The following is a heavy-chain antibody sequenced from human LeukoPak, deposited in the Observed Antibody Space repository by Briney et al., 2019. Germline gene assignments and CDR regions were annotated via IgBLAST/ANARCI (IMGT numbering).Heavy chain of an antibody. CDR2: IYYSGST. J-gene: IGHJ6*03. D-gene: IGHD2-15*01. V-gene: IGHV4-39*07. CDR3: AREHCSGGSCYSIYYYYYMDV. CDR1: GGSISSSSYY. Sequence: SETLSLTCTVSGGSISSSSYYWGWIRQPTGKGLEWIGSIYYSGSTYYNPSLKSRVTISVDTSKNQFSLKPSSVTAADTAVYYCAREHCSGGSCYSIYYYYYMDVWGKGTTVTVSS.